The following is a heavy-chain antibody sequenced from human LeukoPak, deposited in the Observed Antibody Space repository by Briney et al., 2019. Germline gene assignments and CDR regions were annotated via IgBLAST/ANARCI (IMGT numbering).Heavy chain of an antibody. Sequence: SETLSLTCTVSGGSISSGSYYWSWIRQPAGKGLEWIGRIYTSGSTNYNPSLKSRVTISVDTSKNQFSLKLSSVTAADTAVYYCAAARESANQPEFDPWGQGTLVTVSS. CDR3: AAARESANQPEFDP. D-gene: IGHD2-2*01. J-gene: IGHJ5*02. CDR1: GGSISSGSYY. V-gene: IGHV4-61*02. CDR2: IYTSGST.